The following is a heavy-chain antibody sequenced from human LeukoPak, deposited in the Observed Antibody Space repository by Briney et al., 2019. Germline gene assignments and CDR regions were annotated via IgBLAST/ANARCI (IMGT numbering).Heavy chain of an antibody. V-gene: IGHV4-59*01. CDR1: GGSISSYY. Sequence: PSETLSLTCTVSGGSISSYYWSWIRQPPGKGLEWIGYIYYSGSTNYSPSLKSRVTISVDTSKNQFSLKLSSVTAADTAVYYCARALHDSSGYYYYYGMDVWGQGTTVTVSS. CDR2: IYYSGST. D-gene: IGHD3-22*01. J-gene: IGHJ6*02. CDR3: ARALHDSSGYYYYYGMDV.